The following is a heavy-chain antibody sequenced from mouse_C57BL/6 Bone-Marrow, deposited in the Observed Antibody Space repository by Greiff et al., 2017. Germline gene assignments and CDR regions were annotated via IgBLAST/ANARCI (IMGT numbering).Heavy chain of an antibody. V-gene: IGHV6-6*01. CDR3: TGNCYYAMDY. J-gene: IGHJ4*01. D-gene: IGHD4-1*01. CDR2: IRNKANNHAT. Sequence: DVKLVESGGGLVQPGGSVKLSCAASGFTFSDAWMDWVRQSPEKGLEWVAEIRNKANNHATYYTETVKGRFTISRDDSKSSVYLQMNSLRAEDSGIYYCTGNCYYAMDYWGQGTSVTVSS. CDR1: GFTFSDAW.